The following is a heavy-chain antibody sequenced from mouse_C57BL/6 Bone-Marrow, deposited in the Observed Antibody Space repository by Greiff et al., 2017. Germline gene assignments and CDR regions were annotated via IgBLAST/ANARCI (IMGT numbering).Heavy chain of an antibody. V-gene: IGHV5-4*01. CDR2: ISDGGSYT. J-gene: IGHJ1*03. Sequence: EVQLVESGGGLVKPGGSLKLSCAASGFTFSSYAMSWVRQTPEKRLEWVATISDGGSYTYYPDNVKGRFTISRDNAKNNLYLQMSHLKSEDTAMYYCARGDLLLGWYFDVWGTGTTVTVSS. D-gene: IGHD1-1*01. CDR1: GFTFSSYA. CDR3: ARGDLLLGWYFDV.